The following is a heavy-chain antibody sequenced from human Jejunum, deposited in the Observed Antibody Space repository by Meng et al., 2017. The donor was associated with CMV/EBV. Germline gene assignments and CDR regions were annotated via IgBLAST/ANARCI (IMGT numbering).Heavy chain of an antibody. J-gene: IGHJ5*02. CDR2: IYSGGTT. CDR3: VRNLGYTYGLVS. V-gene: IGHV3-66*01. D-gene: IGHD5-18*01. CDR1: GFSVSSNY. Sequence: EVQLVELGGGLVQPGESLRLSCAASGFSVSSNYMSWVRQAPGKGLEWVTLIYSGGTTFYADSVKGRFTISRDNSKNVLYLQMNSVRAEDTALYHCVRNLGYTYGLVSWGQGTLVTVSS.